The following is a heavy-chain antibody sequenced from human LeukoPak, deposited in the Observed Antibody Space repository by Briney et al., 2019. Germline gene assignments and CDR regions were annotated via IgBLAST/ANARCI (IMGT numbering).Heavy chain of an antibody. J-gene: IGHJ6*02. V-gene: IGHV1-69*01. Sequence: GSSVKVSCKASGGTFISYAISWVRQAPGQGLEWMGGIIPIFGTANYAQKFQGRVTITADESTSTAYMELSSLRSEDTAVYYCATRYCTNGVCSYYYYGMDVWGQGTTVTVSS. CDR1: GGTFISYA. CDR3: ATRYCTNGVCSYYYYGMDV. CDR2: IIPIFGTA. D-gene: IGHD2-8*01.